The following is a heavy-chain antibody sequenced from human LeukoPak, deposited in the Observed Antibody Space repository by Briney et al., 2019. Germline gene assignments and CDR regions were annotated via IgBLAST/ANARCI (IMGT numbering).Heavy chain of an antibody. CDR1: GASMKNSF. D-gene: IGHD4-17*01. J-gene: IGHJ4*02. Sequence: SSETLSLTCSVSGASMKNSFWSWIRQPPGKGLEWIGYISYSGSTDYNPSLKSRVTISVDTSKNQFSLKLSSVTAADTAVYYCARGLGLTAVTEYYFDYWGQGTLVTVSS. CDR2: ISYSGST. V-gene: IGHV4-59*08. CDR3: ARGLGLTAVTEYYFDY.